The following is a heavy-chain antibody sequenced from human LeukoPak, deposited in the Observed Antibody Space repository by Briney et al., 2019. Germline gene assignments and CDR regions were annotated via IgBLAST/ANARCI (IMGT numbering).Heavy chain of an antibody. CDR1: GFTFSSYW. CDR3: ARVQPLEWLTHSFDY. V-gene: IGHV3-7*01. CDR2: IKQDGSEK. J-gene: IGHJ4*02. D-gene: IGHD3-3*01. Sequence: GGSLRLSCAASGFTFSSYWMSWVRQAPGKGLEWVANIKQDGSEKYYVDSVKGRFTISRDNAKNSLYLQMNSLRAEDTAVYYCARVQPLEWLTHSFDYWGQGTLVSASS.